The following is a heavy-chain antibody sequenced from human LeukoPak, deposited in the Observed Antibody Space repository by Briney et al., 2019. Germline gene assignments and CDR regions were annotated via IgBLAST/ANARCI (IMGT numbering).Heavy chain of an antibody. CDR1: GGSIGSGDYH. CDR2: IYYSGST. CDR3: ARVRSVAGVPGAFDI. V-gene: IGHV4-61*08. Sequence: SETLSLTCTVSGGSIGSGDYHWNWIRQPPGRGLEWIGYIYYSGSTNYNPSLKSRVTISVDTSKNQFSLKLSSVTAADTAVYYCARVRSVAGVPGAFDIWGQGTMVTVSS. J-gene: IGHJ3*02. D-gene: IGHD2-15*01.